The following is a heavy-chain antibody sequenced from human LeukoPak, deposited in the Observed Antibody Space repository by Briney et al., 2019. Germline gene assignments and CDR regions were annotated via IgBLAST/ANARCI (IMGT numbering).Heavy chain of an antibody. CDR3: AKDLKQQLVRNSLDWFEP. CDR1: GFTFSSYA. V-gene: IGHV3-23*01. J-gene: IGHJ5*02. CDR2: ISGSGGST. D-gene: IGHD6-13*01. Sequence: PGGSLRLSCAASGFTFSSYAMSWVRQAPGKGLEWVSAISGSGGSTYYADSVKGRFTISRDNSKDTLELQMNSLRAEDTAVYYCAKDLKQQLVRNSLDWFEPWGQGTLVTVSS.